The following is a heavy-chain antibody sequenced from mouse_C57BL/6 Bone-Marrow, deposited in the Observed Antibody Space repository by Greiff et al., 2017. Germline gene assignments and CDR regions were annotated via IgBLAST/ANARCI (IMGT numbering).Heavy chain of an antibody. CDR3: ARSGWYSWFAY. D-gene: IGHD2-1*01. J-gene: IGHJ3*01. CDR1: GFTFSSYA. Sequence: EVQGVESGEGLVKPGGSLKLSCAASGFTFSSYAMSWVRQTPEKRLEWVAYISSGSSTIYYADTVKGRFTISRDNAKNTLFLQMTSLRSEDTAMYYCARSGWYSWFAYWGQGTLVTVSA. V-gene: IGHV5-17*01. CDR2: ISSGSSTI.